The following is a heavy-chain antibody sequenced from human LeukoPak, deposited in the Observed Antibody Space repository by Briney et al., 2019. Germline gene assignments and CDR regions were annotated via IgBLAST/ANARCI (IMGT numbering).Heavy chain of an antibody. Sequence: GTSLRLSCAASGFTFSFYGIHWVRQAPGKGLEWVAVISDDGSNKYYADSVKGRFTISRDNSKNTLYLQMNSLRAEDTAVYYCARPLRWNWFDPWGQGTLVTVSS. J-gene: IGHJ5*02. CDR3: ARPLRWNWFDP. CDR2: ISDDGSNK. CDR1: GFTFSFYG. V-gene: IGHV3-30*03.